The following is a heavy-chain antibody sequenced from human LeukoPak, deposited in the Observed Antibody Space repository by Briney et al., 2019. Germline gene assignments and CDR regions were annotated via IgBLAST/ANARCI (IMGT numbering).Heavy chain of an antibody. CDR1: GYTFTSYY. V-gene: IGHV1-46*01. J-gene: IGHJ6*02. D-gene: IGHD2-2*01. CDR2: INPSGGST. CDR3: AREVGCSSTSCYFYYYYGMDV. Sequence: RASVKVSRKASGYTFTSYYMHWVRQAPGQGLEWMGIINPSGGSTSYAQKFQGRVTMTRDTSTSTVYMELSSLRSEDTAVYYCAREVGCSSTSCYFYYYYGMDVWGQGTTVTVSS.